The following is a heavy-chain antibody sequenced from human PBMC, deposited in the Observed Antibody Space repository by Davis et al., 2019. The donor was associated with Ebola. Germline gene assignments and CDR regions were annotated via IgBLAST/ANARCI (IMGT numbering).Heavy chain of an antibody. V-gene: IGHV6-1*01. CDR1: GDSVSSGG. D-gene: IGHD5-18*01. CDR3: ARGWLRVGMDV. CDR2: TYYSSKWYN. Sequence: HSQTLSLTCAISGDSVSSGGWNWIRQSPSRGLEWLGRTYYSSKWYNDYAASVKSRIIINPDTSKNEFSLQLNSVTPEDTALYYCARGWLRVGMDVWGEGTTVTVPS. J-gene: IGHJ6*04.